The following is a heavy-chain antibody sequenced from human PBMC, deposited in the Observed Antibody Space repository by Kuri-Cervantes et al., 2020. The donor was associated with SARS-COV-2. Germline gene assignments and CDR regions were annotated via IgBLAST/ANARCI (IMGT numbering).Heavy chain of an antibody. V-gene: IGHV4-59*01. D-gene: IGHD2-21*01. Sequence: AETLTHTCTLSGGSISSDYWSWIRQPPGKGLERIGYIYYSGSTNYNPSVKSRVTISVDKSKNQFSLKLSSVTAADTAVYYCAGGWVMAVDLIGDLDYWGQRTLVTVSS. J-gene: IGHJ4*02. CDR1: GGSISSDY. CDR2: IYYSGST. CDR3: AGGWVMAVDLIGDLDY.